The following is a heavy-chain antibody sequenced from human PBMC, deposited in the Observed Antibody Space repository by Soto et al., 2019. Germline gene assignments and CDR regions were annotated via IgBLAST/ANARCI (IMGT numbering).Heavy chain of an antibody. V-gene: IGHV1-69*02. D-gene: IGHD6-13*01. CDR1: GGTFSSYT. Sequence: QVQLVQSGAEVKKPGSSVKVSCKASGGTFSSYTISWVRQAPGQGLEWMGRIIPILGIANYAQKFQGRVTITADKSTSTAYMELSSLRSEDTAVYYCARVQSSIAAAGTLFWGYYYGMDVWGQGTTVTVSS. CDR3: ARVQSSIAAAGTLFWGYYYGMDV. J-gene: IGHJ6*02. CDR2: IIPILGIA.